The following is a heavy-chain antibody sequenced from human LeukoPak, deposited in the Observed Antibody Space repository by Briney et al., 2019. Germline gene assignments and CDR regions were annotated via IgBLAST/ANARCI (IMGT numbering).Heavy chain of an antibody. V-gene: IGHV3-66*01. D-gene: IGHD6-13*01. CDR1: GFTVSSNY. J-gene: IGHJ4*02. CDR2: IFSGGGT. Sequence: GGSLRLSCAASGFTVSSNYMSWVRQAPGKGLECVSVIFSGGGTYYADSVKGRFTISRDNSKNTPYLQMNSLRAEDTAVYYCARGRPAAAASDYWGQGTLVTVSS. CDR3: ARGRPAAAASDY.